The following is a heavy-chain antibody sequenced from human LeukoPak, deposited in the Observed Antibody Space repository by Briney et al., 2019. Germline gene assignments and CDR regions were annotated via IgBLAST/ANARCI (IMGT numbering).Heavy chain of an antibody. V-gene: IGHV1-18*01. CDR3: ARVGAYCSGGSCYSYNWFDP. Sequence: ASVKVSCKGSGYTFDRYGVTWVRQAPGQGLEWMGWISTYNGNTTYAQKIQGRVTMTTDTSTNTVYMDLRSLRSDDTAVYYCARVGAYCSGGSCYSYNWFDPWGQGTLVTVSS. CDR1: GYTFDRYG. J-gene: IGHJ5*02. D-gene: IGHD2-15*01. CDR2: ISTYNGNT.